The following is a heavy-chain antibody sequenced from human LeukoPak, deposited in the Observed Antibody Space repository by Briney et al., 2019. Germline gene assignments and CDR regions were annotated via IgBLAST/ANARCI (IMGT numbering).Heavy chain of an antibody. CDR3: ARDVATYGDYSNWYFDL. CDR1: DGSISSGGYS. J-gene: IGHJ2*01. V-gene: IGHV4-30-2*01. Sequence: PSETLSLTCAVSDGSISSGGYSWSWIRQPPGKGLEWIGYIYHSGSTYYNPSLKSRVTISVDRSKNQFSLKLSSVTAADTAVYYCARDVATYGDYSNWYFDLWGRGTLVTVSS. CDR2: IYHSGST. D-gene: IGHD4-17*01.